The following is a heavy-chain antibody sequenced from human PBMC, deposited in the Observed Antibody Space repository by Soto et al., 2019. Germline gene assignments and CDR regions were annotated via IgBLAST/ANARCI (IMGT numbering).Heavy chain of an antibody. CDR2: SRNKAYSYST. CDR3: VRSLSSDPCHV. CDR1: GFAFSDHY. Sequence: EVQLVESGGDLVQPGGSLRLSCAASGFAFSDHYMGWVRQAPGKGLEWVGRSRNKAYSYSTEYAASVKGRFTISRDDLQNSLYLQLNSLKTEDTAVYYCVRSLSSDPCHVWGQGTMVTVSS. J-gene: IGHJ3*01. V-gene: IGHV3-72*01.